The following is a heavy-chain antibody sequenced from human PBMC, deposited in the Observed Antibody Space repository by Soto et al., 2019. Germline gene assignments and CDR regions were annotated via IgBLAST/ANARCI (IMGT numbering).Heavy chain of an antibody. Sequence: SETLSLTCAVSGGSFSGFYWTWIRQPPGEGLEWIGEINHSGTTNFNPSLRSRLTISLDSSKKHFSLKLTSMTAADAAVYYCARADRTLVTSYGLDVWCQGTTVTVSS. D-gene: IGHD2-21*02. CDR1: GGSFSGFY. V-gene: IGHV4-34*01. J-gene: IGHJ6*02. CDR2: INHSGTT. CDR3: ARADRTLVTSYGLDV.